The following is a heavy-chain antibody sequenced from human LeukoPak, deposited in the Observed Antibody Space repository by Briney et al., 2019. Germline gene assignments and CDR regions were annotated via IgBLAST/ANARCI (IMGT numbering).Heavy chain of an antibody. J-gene: IGHJ6*02. D-gene: IGHD7-27*01. Sequence: TGGPLRLSCVASGFSFSDSWMSWVRQAPGKGLEWVADIKKDGSVKDYVDSVKGRFTISRDNAKNSLYLQMDSLRAEDTAVYYCATYTNWVAGDVWGQGTTVSVSS. CDR2: IKKDGSVK. CDR3: ATYTNWVAGDV. CDR1: GFSFSDSW. V-gene: IGHV3-7*01.